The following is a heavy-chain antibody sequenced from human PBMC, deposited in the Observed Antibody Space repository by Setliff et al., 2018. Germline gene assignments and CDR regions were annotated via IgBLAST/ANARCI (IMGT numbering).Heavy chain of an antibody. CDR1: GASINSGHY. CDR3: ATPGRDDLDSPFEPFDI. D-gene: IGHD3-3*01. Sequence: SETLSLTCAVSGASINSGHYWGWIRQPPGKGLEWIATIYHRGRKYYNPSLQSRVSVSLDTSKNHFSLRLTSMTAAVTAVYYCATPGRDDLDSPFEPFDIWGQGTMVTVSS. V-gene: IGHV4-38-2*01. CDR2: IYHRGRK. J-gene: IGHJ3*02.